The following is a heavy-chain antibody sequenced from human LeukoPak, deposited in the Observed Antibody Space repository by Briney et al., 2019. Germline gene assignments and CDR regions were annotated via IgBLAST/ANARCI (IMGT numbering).Heavy chain of an antibody. Sequence: GGSLRLSCAASGFTFSSYAMSWVRQAPGKGLEWVSAISGSGGSTYYADSVKGRFTISRDNSKNTLYLQMNSLRTEDTAVYYCARAPNSGSRAYYFDYWGQGTLVTVSS. V-gene: IGHV3-23*01. D-gene: IGHD1-26*01. CDR1: GFTFSSYA. J-gene: IGHJ4*02. CDR2: ISGSGGST. CDR3: ARAPNSGSRAYYFDY.